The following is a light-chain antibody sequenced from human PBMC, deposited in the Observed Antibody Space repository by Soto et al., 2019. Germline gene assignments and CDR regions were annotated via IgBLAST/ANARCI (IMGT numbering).Light chain of an antibody. CDR1: QSVSSSY. Sequence: EIVMTQSPATLSVSPGERATLSCRASQSVSSSYLAWYQQKPGQAPRLLIYGASSRATGIPDRFSGSGSGTDFTLTISRLEPEDFAVYYCRQYGSSQTFGQGTKVDIK. V-gene: IGKV3-20*01. CDR2: GAS. J-gene: IGKJ1*01. CDR3: RQYGSSQT.